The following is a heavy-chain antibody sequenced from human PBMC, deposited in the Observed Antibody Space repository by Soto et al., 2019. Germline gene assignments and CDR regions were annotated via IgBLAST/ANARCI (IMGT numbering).Heavy chain of an antibody. D-gene: IGHD3-22*01. Sequence: GGSLRLSCAASGFTSSSYAMHWVSQAPGKGLEWVAVISYDGSNKYYADSVKGRFTISRDNSKNTLYLQMISLRAEDTAVYYCAKSFYDKSGYYGLLDYWGQGTLVTVPQ. CDR3: AKSFYDKSGYYGLLDY. CDR1: GFTSSSYA. J-gene: IGHJ4*02. CDR2: ISYDGSNK. V-gene: IGHV3-30-3*02.